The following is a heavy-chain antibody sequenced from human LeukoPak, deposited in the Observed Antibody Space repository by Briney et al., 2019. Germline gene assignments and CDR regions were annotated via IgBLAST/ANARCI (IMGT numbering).Heavy chain of an antibody. J-gene: IGHJ3*02. V-gene: IGHV3-33*01. D-gene: IGHD3-16*02. CDR1: GFTFSSYG. Sequence: GGSLRLSCAASGFTFSSYGRHWVRQAPGKGLEWVAVIWYDGSNKYYADSVKGRFTISRDNSKNTLYLQMNSLRAEDTAVYYCARGPPGSDRAFDIWGQGTMVTVSS. CDR3: ARGPPGSDRAFDI. CDR2: IWYDGSNK.